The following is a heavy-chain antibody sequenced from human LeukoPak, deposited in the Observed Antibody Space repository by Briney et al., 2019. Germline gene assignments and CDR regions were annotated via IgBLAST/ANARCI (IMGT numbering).Heavy chain of an antibody. V-gene: IGHV1-69*13. D-gene: IGHD6-13*01. CDR3: AREYRSSYYYYLDV. CDR1: GYTFTSYG. Sequence: SVKVSCKASGYTFTSYGISWVRQAPGQGLEWMGAILPIFGTANYAQNFQGRVTITADESTSTAYMELSSLRSDDTAVYYCAREYRSSYYYYLDVWGKGTAVTVSS. CDR2: ILPIFGTA. J-gene: IGHJ6*03.